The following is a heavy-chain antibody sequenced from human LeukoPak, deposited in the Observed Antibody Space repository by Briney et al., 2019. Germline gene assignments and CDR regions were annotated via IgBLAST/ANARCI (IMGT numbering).Heavy chain of an antibody. CDR3: ARHYCINGVCYPLY. CDR1: GYSFTSYW. CDR2: MYPGDSDT. Sequence: GESLKISCKGSGYSFTSYWIGWVRQMPGKGLEWMGIMYPGDSDTRYSPSFKGQVTISADKSISTAYLQWSSLKASDTAMYYCARHYCINGVCYPLYWGQGTLVTVSS. J-gene: IGHJ4*02. V-gene: IGHV5-51*01. D-gene: IGHD2-8*01.